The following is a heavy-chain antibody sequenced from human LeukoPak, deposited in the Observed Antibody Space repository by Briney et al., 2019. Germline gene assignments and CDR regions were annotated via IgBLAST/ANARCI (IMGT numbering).Heavy chain of an antibody. CDR3: ARGARGQQLAFPYY. J-gene: IGHJ4*02. V-gene: IGHV3-21*01. CDR1: GFTFNRYN. Sequence: GGSLRLSCAASGFTFNRYNMNWVRRAPGKGLEWVSSISTSSSYIYYADSVRGRFTISRDNAKNTLYLQMNSLRAGDTAVYYCARGARGQQLAFPYYWGQGTLVTVSS. D-gene: IGHD6-13*01. CDR2: ISTSSSYI.